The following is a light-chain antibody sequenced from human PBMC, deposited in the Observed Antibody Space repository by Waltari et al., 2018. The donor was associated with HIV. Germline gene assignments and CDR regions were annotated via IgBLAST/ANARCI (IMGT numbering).Light chain of an antibody. CDR3: ETWDSNTHKVV. V-gene: IGLV4-60*03. CDR1: SGHRSYI. J-gene: IGLJ2*01. CDR2: LEGSGSY. Sequence: QPVLTQSSSASASLGSSVKLTCTLSSGHRSYIIAWHQQQQGKAPRYLMKLEGSGSYNKGSGIPYRFAGSSSGADRYRTSSNLQSEDEADYYCETWDSNTHKVVFGGGTKLTVL.